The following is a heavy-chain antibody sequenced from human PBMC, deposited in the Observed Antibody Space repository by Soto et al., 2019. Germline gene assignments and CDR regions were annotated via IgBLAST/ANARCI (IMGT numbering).Heavy chain of an antibody. D-gene: IGHD6-19*01. Sequence: GASVKVSCKASGYTFTSYGISCVRQAPGQGLEWMGWISAYNGNTNYAQKLQGRVTMTTDTSTSTAYMELRSLRSDDTAVYYCARDRRQWLVDYYYYGMDVWGQGTTVTVSS. CDR2: ISAYNGNT. V-gene: IGHV1-18*01. CDR1: GYTFTSYG. CDR3: ARDRRQWLVDYYYYGMDV. J-gene: IGHJ6*02.